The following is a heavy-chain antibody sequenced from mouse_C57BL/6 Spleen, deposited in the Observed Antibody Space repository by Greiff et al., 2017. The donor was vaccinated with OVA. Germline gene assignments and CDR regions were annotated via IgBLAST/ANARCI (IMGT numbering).Heavy chain of an antibody. J-gene: IGHJ3*01. CDR3: ARGEVYYGNPAWFAY. V-gene: IGHV1-64*01. CDR1: GYTFTSYW. CDR2: IHPNSGST. D-gene: IGHD2-1*01. Sequence: VKLQQPGAELVKPGASVKLSCKASGYTFTSYWMHWVKQRPGQGLEWIGMIHPNSGSTNYNEKFKSKATLTVDKSSSTAYMQLSSLTSEDSAVYYCARGEVYYGNPAWFAYWGQGTLVTVSA.